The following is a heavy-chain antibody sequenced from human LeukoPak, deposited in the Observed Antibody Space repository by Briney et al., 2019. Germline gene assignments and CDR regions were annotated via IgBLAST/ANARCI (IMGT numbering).Heavy chain of an antibody. V-gene: IGHV1-2*06. CDR1: GYTFTGYY. Sequence: ASVKVSCKASGYTFTGYYMHWVRQAPGQGLEWMGRINPNSGGTNYAQKFQGRVTMTRDTSISTAYMELSRLRSDDTAVYYCARDAESSGYDFWSGPPRFDYWGQGTLVTVSS. D-gene: IGHD3-3*01. CDR3: ARDAESSGYDFWSGPPRFDY. CDR2: INPNSGGT. J-gene: IGHJ4*02.